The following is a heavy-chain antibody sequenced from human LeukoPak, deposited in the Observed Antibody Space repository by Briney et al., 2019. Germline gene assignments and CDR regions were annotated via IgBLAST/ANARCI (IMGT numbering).Heavy chain of an antibody. J-gene: IGHJ4*02. Sequence: ASVKVSCKASGYTFTSYGISWVRQAPGQGLEWMGWISAYNGNANYAQKLQGRVTMTTDTSTSTAYMELRSLRSDDTAVYYCARSGGSGYSSSWYGDYWGQGTLVTVSS. D-gene: IGHD6-13*01. CDR1: GYTFTSYG. CDR2: ISAYNGNA. CDR3: ARSGGSGYSSSWYGDY. V-gene: IGHV1-18*01.